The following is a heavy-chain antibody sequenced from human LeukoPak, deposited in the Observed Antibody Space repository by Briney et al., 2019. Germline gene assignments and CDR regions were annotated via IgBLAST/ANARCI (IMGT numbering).Heavy chain of an antibody. CDR1: GYTLTELS. CDR2: IIPIFGTA. D-gene: IGHD3-22*01. Sequence: ASVKVSCKVSGYTLTELSMHWVRQAPGQGLEWMGGIIPIFGTANYAQKFQGRVTITADESTSTAYMELSSLRSEDTAVYYCARDKGRYYYDSSGYYDYWGQGTLVTVSS. V-gene: IGHV1-69*13. J-gene: IGHJ4*02. CDR3: ARDKGRYYYDSSGYYDY.